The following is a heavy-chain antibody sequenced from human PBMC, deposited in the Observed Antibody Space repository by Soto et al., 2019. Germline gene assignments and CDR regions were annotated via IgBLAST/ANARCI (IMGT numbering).Heavy chain of an antibody. CDR2: IIPILGIA. V-gene: IGHV1-69*08. D-gene: IGHD3-22*01. Sequence: QVQLVQSGAEVKKPGSSVKVSCKASGGTFSSYTISWVRQAPGQGLEWMGRIIPILGIANYAQKFQGRVTIAAAKSMSTAYMELSSLKSEDTAVHHSLRDVSTGFYYVSRFDPWGQGTLVTVSS. CDR1: GGTFSSYT. CDR3: LRDVSTGFYYVSRFDP. J-gene: IGHJ5*02.